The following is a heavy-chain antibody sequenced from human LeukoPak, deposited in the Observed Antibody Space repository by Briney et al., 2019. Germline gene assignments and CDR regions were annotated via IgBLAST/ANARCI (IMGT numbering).Heavy chain of an antibody. CDR2: INHSGST. J-gene: IGHJ5*02. CDR1: GGSFSGYY. D-gene: IGHD2-15*01. CDR3: ARGAATPFWFDP. V-gene: IGHV4-34*01. Sequence: SETLSLTCAVYGGSFSGYYWSWIRQPPGKGLEWIGEINHSGSTNYNPSLKSRVTISVDTSKNQFSLKLSSVTAADTAVYYCARGAATPFWFDPWGQGTLVTVSS.